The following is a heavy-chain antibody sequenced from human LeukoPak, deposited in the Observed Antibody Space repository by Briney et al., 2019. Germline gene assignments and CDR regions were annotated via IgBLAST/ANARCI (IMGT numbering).Heavy chain of an antibody. D-gene: IGHD6-13*01. CDR2: ISGSGGST. V-gene: IGHV3-23*01. Sequence: GGSLRLSCAASGFAFSSYAMSWVRQAPGKGLEWVSAISGSGGSTYYADSVKGRFTISRDNSKNTLYLQMNSLRAEDTAVYYCAKFLGGIAAAGRYFDYWGQGTLVTVSS. CDR3: AKFLGGIAAAGRYFDY. J-gene: IGHJ4*02. CDR1: GFAFSSYA.